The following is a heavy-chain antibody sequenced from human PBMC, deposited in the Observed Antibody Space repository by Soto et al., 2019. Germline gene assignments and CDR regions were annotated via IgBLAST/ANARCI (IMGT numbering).Heavy chain of an antibody. V-gene: IGHV3-30-3*01. J-gene: IGHJ6*02. CDR1: GFTFSSYA. Sequence: LRLSCAASGFTFSSYAMHWVRQAPGKGLEWVAVISYDGSNKYYADSVKGRFTISRDNSKNTLYLQMNSLRAEDTAVYYCARDAYYDFWSGPYMDVWGQGTTVTVSS. CDR3: ARDAYYDFWSGPYMDV. CDR2: ISYDGSNK. D-gene: IGHD3-3*01.